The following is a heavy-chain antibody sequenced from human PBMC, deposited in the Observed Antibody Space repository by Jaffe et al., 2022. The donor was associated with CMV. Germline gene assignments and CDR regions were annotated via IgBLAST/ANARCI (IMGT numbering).Heavy chain of an antibody. CDR1: GGSISSYY. J-gene: IGHJ4*02. Sequence: QVQLQESGPGLVKPSETLSLTCTVSGGSISSYYWSWIRQPPGKGLEWIGYIYYSGSTNYNPSLKSRVTISVDTSKNQFSLKLSSVTAADTAVYYCARSNFWSGYYTYWGQGTLVTVSS. CDR2: IYYSGST. D-gene: IGHD3-3*01. CDR3: ARSNFWSGYYTY. V-gene: IGHV4-59*08.